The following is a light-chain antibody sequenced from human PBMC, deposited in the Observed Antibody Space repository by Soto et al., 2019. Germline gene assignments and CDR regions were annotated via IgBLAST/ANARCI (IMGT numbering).Light chain of an antibody. J-gene: IGKJ4*01. CDR1: QTVRNNY. CDR2: DAS. CDR3: QKYNSAPLT. Sequence: EFVLTQSPGTLSLSPGERATLSCRASQTVRNNYLAWYQQKPGQAPRLLIYDASSRATGIPDRFSGGGSGTDFTLTISRLEPEDFAVYYCQKYNSAPLTFGGGTKVEIK. V-gene: IGKV3-20*01.